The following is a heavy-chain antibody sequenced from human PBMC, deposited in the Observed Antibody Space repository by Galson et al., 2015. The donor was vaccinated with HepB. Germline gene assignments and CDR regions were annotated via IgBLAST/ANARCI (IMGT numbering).Heavy chain of an antibody. CDR2: IIPIFGTA. CDR3: ATHGGIAAAGIDY. D-gene: IGHD6-13*01. V-gene: IGHV1-69*13. CDR1: GGTFSSYA. J-gene: IGHJ4*02. Sequence: SVTVSCKASGGTFSSYAISWVRQAPGQGLEWMGGIIPIFGTANYAQKFQGRVTITADESTSTAYMELSSLRSEDTAVYYCATHGGIAAAGIDYWGQGTLVTVSS.